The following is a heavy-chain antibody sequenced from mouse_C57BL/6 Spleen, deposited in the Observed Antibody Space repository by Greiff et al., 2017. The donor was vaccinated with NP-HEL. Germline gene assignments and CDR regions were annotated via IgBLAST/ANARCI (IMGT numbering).Heavy chain of an antibody. CDR2: IDPETGGT. Sequence: QVQLQQSGAELVRPGASVTLSCKASGYTFTDYAMHWVKQTPVHGLEWIGAIDPETGGTAYNQKFKGKAILTADKSSSTAYMELRSLTSEDSAVYYCTRSGITTVVATEESGAMEYWGKGPSVTVS. D-gene: IGHD1-1*01. J-gene: IGHJ4*01. CDR3: TRSGITTVVATEESGAMEY. CDR1: GYTFTDYA. V-gene: IGHV1-15*01.